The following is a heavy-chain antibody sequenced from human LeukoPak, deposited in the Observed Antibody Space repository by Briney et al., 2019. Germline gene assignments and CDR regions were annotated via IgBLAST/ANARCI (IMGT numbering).Heavy chain of an antibody. J-gene: IGHJ5*02. V-gene: IGHV3-74*01. CDR2: INGDGSST. CDR3: ARLGLPGEPYNWFDP. Sequence: GGSLRLSCAASGFTFTYYWMHWVRQAPGKGLVWVARINGDGSSTNHADSVKGRFTISRDNAKNTLYLQMNSLRAEDTAVYYCARLGLPGEPYNWFDPWGQGTLVTVSS. CDR1: GFTFTYYW. D-gene: IGHD5-12*01.